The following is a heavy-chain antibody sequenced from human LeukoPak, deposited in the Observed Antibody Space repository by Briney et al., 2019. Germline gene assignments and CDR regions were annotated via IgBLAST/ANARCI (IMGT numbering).Heavy chain of an antibody. V-gene: IGHV3-21*01. CDR2: LSNTGSFM. J-gene: IGHJ6*03. Sequence: GGSLRLSCEASKFILNNYTMNWVRQAPGKGLEWVSSLSNTGSFMKYADSVRGRFTISRDDAKISVYLQMNSLRVDDTAVYYCARGIYRRKVALLGNNKQFYYMDVWGKGTAVTVSS. CDR3: ARGIYRRKVALLGNNKQFYYMDV. CDR1: KFILNNYT. D-gene: IGHD6-19*01.